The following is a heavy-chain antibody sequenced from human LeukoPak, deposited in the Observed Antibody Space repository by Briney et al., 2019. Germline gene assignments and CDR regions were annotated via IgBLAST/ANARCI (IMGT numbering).Heavy chain of an antibody. CDR2: IYYSGST. V-gene: IGHV4-59*08. J-gene: IGHJ4*02. D-gene: IGHD2-8*02. Sequence: SETLSLTYTVSGGSISSYYWSWIRQPPGKGLEWIGYIYYSGSTNYNPSLKSRVTISVDTSKNQFSLKLSSVTAADTAVYYCARYTAGKGTFDYWGQGTLVTVSS. CDR3: ARYTAGKGTFDY. CDR1: GGSISSYY.